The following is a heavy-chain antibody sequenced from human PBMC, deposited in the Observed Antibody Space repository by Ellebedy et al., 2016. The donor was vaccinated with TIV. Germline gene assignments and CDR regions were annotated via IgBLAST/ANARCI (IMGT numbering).Heavy chain of an antibody. Sequence: SETLSLXXTVSGGSMSSFYWNWIRQPAGKGLEWIGRIYVSGGTNYNPSLKSRVTMSVDTSKNQFSLKLSSVTAADTAVYYCAGTPYYGSETYYAFDYWGQGTLVTVSS. D-gene: IGHD3-10*01. CDR1: GGSMSSFY. CDR3: AGTPYYGSETYYAFDY. V-gene: IGHV4-4*07. J-gene: IGHJ4*02. CDR2: IYVSGGT.